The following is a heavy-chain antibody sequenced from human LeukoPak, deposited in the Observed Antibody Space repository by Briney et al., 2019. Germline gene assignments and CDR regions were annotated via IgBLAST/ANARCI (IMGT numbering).Heavy chain of an antibody. D-gene: IGHD6-13*01. J-gene: IGHJ3*02. V-gene: IGHV5-51*01. CDR1: GYIFSDFW. CDR3: ARLYLPYTSAWYGSAFDI. CDR2: LYPGDSDT. Sequence: GESLKISCKGSGYIFSDFWIVWVRQMPGKGLEWMGILYPGDSDTRYSPSFQGQVTISADRSITTAYLQWSSLKASDTAMYYCARLYLPYTSAWYGSAFDIWGQGTMVTVSS.